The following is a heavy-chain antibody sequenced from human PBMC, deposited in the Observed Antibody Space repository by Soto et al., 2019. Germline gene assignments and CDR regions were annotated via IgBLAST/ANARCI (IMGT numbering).Heavy chain of an antibody. Sequence: VXSVKVSCKASGGTFSSYAISWVRQAPVQGLEWMGGIIPIFGTANYAQKFQGRVTITADESTSTAYMELSSLRSEDTAVYYCANAPYVWGSYRYHFDYWGQGTLVTVYS. CDR1: GGTFSSYA. CDR3: ANAPYVWGSYRYHFDY. D-gene: IGHD3-16*02. J-gene: IGHJ4*02. CDR2: IIPIFGTA. V-gene: IGHV1-69*13.